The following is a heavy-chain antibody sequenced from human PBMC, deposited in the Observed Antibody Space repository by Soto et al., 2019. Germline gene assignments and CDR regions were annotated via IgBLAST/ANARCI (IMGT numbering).Heavy chain of an antibody. CDR1: GFTFSSYG. CDR2: ISYDGSNK. CDR3: AKGSHPTRIAAAGTDYYGMDV. D-gene: IGHD6-13*01. J-gene: IGHJ6*02. V-gene: IGHV3-30*18. Sequence: PGGSLRLSCAASGFTFSSYGMHWVRQAPGKGLEWISVISYDGSNKYYADSVKGRFTISRDNSKNTLYLQMNSLRAEDMAVYYCAKGSHPTRIAAAGTDYYGMDVWGQGTTVTVSS.